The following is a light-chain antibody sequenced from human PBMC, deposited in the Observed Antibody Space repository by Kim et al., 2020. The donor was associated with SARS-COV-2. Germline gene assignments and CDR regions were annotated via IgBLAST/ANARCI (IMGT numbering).Light chain of an antibody. V-gene: IGLV3-19*01. CDR3: NSRDSSGNHLGV. CDR2: GKN. Sequence: SSELTQDPAVSVALGQTVRITCQGDSLRSYYASWYQQKPGQAPVLVIYGKNNRPSGIPDRFSGSSSGNTASLTITGAQAEDEADYYFNSRDSSGNHLGVFGGGTQLTV. CDR1: SLRSYY. J-gene: IGLJ3*02.